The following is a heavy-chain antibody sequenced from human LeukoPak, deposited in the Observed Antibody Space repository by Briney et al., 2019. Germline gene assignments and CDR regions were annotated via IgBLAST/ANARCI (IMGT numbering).Heavy chain of an antibody. CDR3: ATSYNWNVGYFDY. CDR2: FDPEDGET. D-gene: IGHD1-1*01. V-gene: IGHV1-24*01. Sequence: ASVKVSCKASGGTFSSYAISWVRQAPGQGLEWMGGFDPEDGETIYAQKFQGRVTMTEDTSTDTAYMELSSLRSEDTAVYYCATSYNWNVGYFDYWGQGTLVTVSS. J-gene: IGHJ4*02. CDR1: GGTFSSYA.